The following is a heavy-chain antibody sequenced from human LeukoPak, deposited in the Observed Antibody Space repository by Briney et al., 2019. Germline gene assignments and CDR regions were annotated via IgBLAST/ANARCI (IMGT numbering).Heavy chain of an antibody. V-gene: IGHV4-59*12. CDR2: IYYSGST. CDR3: ARASYYGSGNWFDP. CDR1: GGSISSYY. Sequence: PSETLSLTCTVSGGSISSYYWSWIRQPPGKGLEWIGYIYYSGSTNYNPSLKSRVTMSVDTSKNQFSLKLSSVTASDTAVYYCARASYYGSGNWFDPWGQGTLVTVSS. D-gene: IGHD3-10*01. J-gene: IGHJ5*02.